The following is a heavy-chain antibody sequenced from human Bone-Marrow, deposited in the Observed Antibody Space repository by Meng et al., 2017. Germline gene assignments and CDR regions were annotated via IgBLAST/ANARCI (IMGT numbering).Heavy chain of an antibody. CDR1: GYTFTGYY. CDR3: ARVSVRGVIRWFDP. D-gene: IGHD3-10*01. Sequence: VQLVQLGAGVKKPGASVKVSCKASGYTFTGYYMHWVRQAPGQGLEWMGRINPNSGGTNYAQKFQGRVTMTRDTSISTAYMELSRLRSDDTAVYYCARVSVRGVIRWFDPWGQGTLVTVSS. J-gene: IGHJ5*02. V-gene: IGHV1-2*06. CDR2: INPNSGGT.